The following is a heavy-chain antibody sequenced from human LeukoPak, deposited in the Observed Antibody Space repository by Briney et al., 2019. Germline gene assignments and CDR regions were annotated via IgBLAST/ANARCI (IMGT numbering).Heavy chain of an antibody. V-gene: IGHV1-18*01. D-gene: IGHD3-16*02. CDR3: ARDAQVWGSYRYTDY. CDR2: ISPYNGTT. Sequence: ASVKVSCKASGCTFSSYAISWVRQPPGQGLEWVGWISPYNGTTNYAPKYQGRVTMTTDTSTSTAYMELRSLRSDDTAVYYCARDAQVWGSYRYTDYWGQGSLVTVYS. J-gene: IGHJ4*02. CDR1: GCTFSSYA.